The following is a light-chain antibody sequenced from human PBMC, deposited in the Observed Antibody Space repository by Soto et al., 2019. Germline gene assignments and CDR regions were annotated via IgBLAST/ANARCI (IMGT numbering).Light chain of an antibody. CDR2: KIS. V-gene: IGKV2-30*01. Sequence: DVVMTQSPLCLPVTLGQPASISCSSTHSLVYADGNTYLQWFQQRPGQSPRRLIYKISNRDSGVPDRFSGSGSGTDFTLQISRVEAEDVGVYYCMQGAHWPLTFGQGTRLE. CDR3: MQGAHWPLT. J-gene: IGKJ5*01. CDR1: HSLVYADGNTY.